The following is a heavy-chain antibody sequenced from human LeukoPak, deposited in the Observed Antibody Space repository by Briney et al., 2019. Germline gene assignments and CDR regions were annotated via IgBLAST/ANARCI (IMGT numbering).Heavy chain of an antibody. D-gene: IGHD3-22*01. J-gene: IGHJ4*02. CDR2: INSNSGVT. V-gene: IGHV1-2*02. CDR3: ASLGDSSGFYYVAS. CDR1: GYTFTAYY. Sequence: ASVKVSCKASGYTFTAYYMHWVRQAPGQGLEWMGWINSNSGVTNDAQQFQGRVTMTRDTSISTAYMELSRLRYDDTAVYYCASLGDSSGFYYVASWGQGTLVTVSS.